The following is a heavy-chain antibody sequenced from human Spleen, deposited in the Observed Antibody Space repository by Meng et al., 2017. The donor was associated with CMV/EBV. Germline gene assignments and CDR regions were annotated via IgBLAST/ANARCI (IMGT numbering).Heavy chain of an antibody. V-gene: IGHV2-70*20. J-gene: IGHJ6*02. CDR1: GFSLSSSGMC. D-gene: IGHD3-3*01. CDR2: IAWDDDK. Sequence: SGPTLVKPTQTLTLTCTFSGFSLSSSGMCVSWVRQPPGKALEWLALIAWDDDKYYSTSLKTRLTISKDTSKNQVVLTMTNMDPVDTATYYCARQFWSGPESDVWGQGTTVTVSS. CDR3: ARQFWSGPESDV.